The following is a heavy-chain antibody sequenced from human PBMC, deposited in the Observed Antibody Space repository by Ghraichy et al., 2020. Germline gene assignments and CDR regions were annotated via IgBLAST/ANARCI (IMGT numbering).Heavy chain of an antibody. CDR2: INSDETIT. CDR1: GFPLRNYW. CDR3: VREFYSYGSGTTWFDP. J-gene: IGHJ5*02. V-gene: IGHV3-74*01. D-gene: IGHD3-10*01. Sequence: GGSLRLSCAASGFPLRNYWMHWVRQAPGQGLVWVSRINSDETITTYADSVKGRFTSSRDNSKNTLYLQMDSLRVDDTAVYYFVREFYSYGSGTTWFDPWGQGTLVTVSS.